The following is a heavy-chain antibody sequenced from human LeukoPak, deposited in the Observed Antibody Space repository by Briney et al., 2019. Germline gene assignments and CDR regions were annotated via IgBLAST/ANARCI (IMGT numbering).Heavy chain of an antibody. D-gene: IGHD3-16*01. CDR3: AERVGGPYYFDY. CDR1: GGSISSSSYY. J-gene: IGHJ4*02. Sequence: PSETLSLTCTVSGGSISSSSYYWGWIRQPPGKGLEWIGSIYYSGSTYYNPSLKSRVTISVDTSKNQFSLKLNSVTAADTAVYYCAERVGGPYYFDYWGQGTLVTVSS. CDR2: IYYSGST. V-gene: IGHV4-39*07.